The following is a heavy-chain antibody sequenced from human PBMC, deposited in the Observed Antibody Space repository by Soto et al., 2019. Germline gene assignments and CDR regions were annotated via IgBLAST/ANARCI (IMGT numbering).Heavy chain of an antibody. Sequence: GGSLRLSCAASGFTFSSYWMSWVRQAPGKGLEWVANIKQDGSEKYYVDSVKGRFTISRDNAKNSLYLQMNSLRAEDTAVYYCAREKEGGGATCAFDIWGQGTMVTVSS. D-gene: IGHD1-26*01. J-gene: IGHJ3*02. CDR3: AREKEGGGATCAFDI. CDR2: IKQDGSEK. CDR1: GFTFSSYW. V-gene: IGHV3-7*01.